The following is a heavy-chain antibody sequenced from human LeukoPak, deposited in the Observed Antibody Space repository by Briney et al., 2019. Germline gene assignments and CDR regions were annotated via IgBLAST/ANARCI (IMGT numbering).Heavy chain of an antibody. CDR1: GFTFSSYG. V-gene: IGHV3-30*18. D-gene: IGHD2-2*01. CDR2: ISYDGSNK. CDR3: AKETLYCSSTSCYSYFDY. J-gene: IGHJ4*02. Sequence: GGSLRLSCAASGFTFSSYGMHWVRRAPGKGLEWVAVISYDGSNKYYADSVKGRFTISRDNSKNTLYLQMNSLRAEDTAVYCCAKETLYCSSTSCYSYFDYWGQGTLVTVSS.